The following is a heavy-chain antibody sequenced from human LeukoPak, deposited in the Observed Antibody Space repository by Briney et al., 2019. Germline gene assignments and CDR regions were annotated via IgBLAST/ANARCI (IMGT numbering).Heavy chain of an antibody. D-gene: IGHD2-2*01. CDR2: IYTSGST. J-gene: IGHJ5*02. CDR3: AREAIVVVPAAMGTYNWFDP. Sequence: SETLSLTCTVSGGSISSGSYYWSWIRQPAGKGLEWIGRIYTSGSTNYNPSLKSRVTISVDTSKNQFSLKLSSVTAADTAVYYCAREAIVVVPAAMGTYNWFDPWGQGTLVTVSS. V-gene: IGHV4-61*02. CDR1: GGSISSGSYY.